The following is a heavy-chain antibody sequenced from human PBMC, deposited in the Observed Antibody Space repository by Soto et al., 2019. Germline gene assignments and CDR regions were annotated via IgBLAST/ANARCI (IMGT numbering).Heavy chain of an antibody. Sequence: SDTLSLTCAVYGGSFSGYYWSWIRQPPGKGLEWIGEINHSGSTNYNPSLKSRVTISVDTSKNQFPLKLSSVTAADRELYYGARVGYSNSDESEGDYWGQGALVTVFS. D-gene: IGHD6-6*01. J-gene: IGHJ4*02. CDR3: ARVGYSNSDESEGDY. CDR1: GGSFSGYY. V-gene: IGHV4-34*01. CDR2: INHSGST.